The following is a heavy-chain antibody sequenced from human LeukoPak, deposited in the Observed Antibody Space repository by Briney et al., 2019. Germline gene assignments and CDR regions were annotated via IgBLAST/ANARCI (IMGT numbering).Heavy chain of an antibody. CDR3: VRGTGY. CDR2: ISSNGDNT. CDR1: GFTFSTYV. Sequence: PGGSLRLFCSVSGFTFSTYVMHWVRQAPGKELEYVSAISSNGDNTYYADSVKGRFTISRDNSKNTLYLQMSSLRADDTAVYYCVRGTGYWGQGTLVTVSS. V-gene: IGHV3-64D*06. J-gene: IGHJ4*02.